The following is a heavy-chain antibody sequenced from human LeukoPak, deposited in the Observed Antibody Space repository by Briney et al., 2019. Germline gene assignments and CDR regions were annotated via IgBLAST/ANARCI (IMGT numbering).Heavy chain of an antibody. V-gene: IGHV3-23*01. J-gene: IGHJ4*02. Sequence: QSGGSLRLFCAASEFDFSSHAMTWVRQAPGKGLEWVSAISISGSKTYYADSVKGRFTISRDNSKNTLYLQMNSLRAEDTAVYYCAKHITPAVFRGCFDYWGQGTLVTVSS. CDR3: AKHITPAVFRGCFDY. CDR1: EFDFSSHA. CDR2: ISISGSKT. D-gene: IGHD3-3*01.